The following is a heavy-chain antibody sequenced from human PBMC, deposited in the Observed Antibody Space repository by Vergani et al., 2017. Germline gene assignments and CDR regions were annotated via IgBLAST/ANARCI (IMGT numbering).Heavy chain of an antibody. CDR3: VGVPRCGPDCFTSECFQD. CDR2: IYYDGKT. Sequence: QVQLQESGPGLVKPSQTLSLTCTVSGGSINTDDSYWSWIRQSPGKGLEWIGYIYYDGKTYNNPSFESRLSISMDMSNNRFSLKLSSMTAADTAVYYCVGVPRCGPDCFTSECFQDWGQGARVIVSS. CDR1: GGSINTDDSY. V-gene: IGHV4-30-4*01. J-gene: IGHJ1*01. D-gene: IGHD2-21*02.